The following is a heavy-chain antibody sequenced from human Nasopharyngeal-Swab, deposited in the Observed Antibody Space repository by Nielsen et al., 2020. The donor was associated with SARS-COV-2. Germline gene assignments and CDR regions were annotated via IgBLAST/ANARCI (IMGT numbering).Heavy chain of an antibody. J-gene: IGHJ4*02. CDR3: SSGRVVYGGYDPLTPRHYLNY. CDR1: GGSFSDYS. CDR2: INHSGIT. Sequence: TLSLTCAVSGGSFSDYSWSWIRQSPGKGLECIGEINHSGITNYNPSLKSRVTISVDTAKNHLSLKLTSVTAADTAVYFCSSGRVVYGGYDPLTPRHYLNYWGQGTQVTVSS. V-gene: IGHV4-34*01. D-gene: IGHD5-12*01.